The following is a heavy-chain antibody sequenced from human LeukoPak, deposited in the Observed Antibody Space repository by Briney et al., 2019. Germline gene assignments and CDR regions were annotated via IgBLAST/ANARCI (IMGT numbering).Heavy chain of an antibody. CDR1: GASISSHY. CDR2: FCYSGST. D-gene: IGHD5-18*01. CDR3: ARRSPGYSYSIDS. J-gene: IGHJ4*02. V-gene: IGHV4-59*08. Sequence: PSETLSLTCTVSGASISSHYWSWIRQPPGKGLEWIGDFCYSGSTNYNPSLKSRVTISVDTSKNQFSLDLSSVTAADTAVYYCARRSPGYSYSIDSWGQGTLVTVSS.